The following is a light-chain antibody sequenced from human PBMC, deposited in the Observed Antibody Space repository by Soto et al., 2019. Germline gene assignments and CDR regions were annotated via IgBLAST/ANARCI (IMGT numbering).Light chain of an antibody. Sequence: IHMTQSACTLSASVGDRVTITCRSSQNINSWLAWYQHKPWKAPKLLIYEASSLEKGVPARFGGSGSGTEFTLTISSLKPDNFATYYCQQYNSYWTFGQGTKVDI. CDR1: QNINSW. CDR2: EAS. J-gene: IGKJ1*01. CDR3: QQYNSYWT. V-gene: IGKV1-5*03.